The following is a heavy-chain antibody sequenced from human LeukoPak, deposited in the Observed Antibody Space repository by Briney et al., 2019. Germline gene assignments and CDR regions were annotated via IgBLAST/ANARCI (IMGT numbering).Heavy chain of an antibody. CDR2: IYYSGST. CDR1: GGSISSSSYY. J-gene: IGHJ4*02. V-gene: IGHV4-39*07. Sequence: SETLSLTCTVSGGSISSSSYYWGWIRQPPGKGLEWIGSIYYSGSTYYNPSLRSRVTISVDTSKNQFSLKLSSVTAADTAVYYCASPHITMIVDYWGQGTLVTVSS. D-gene: IGHD3-22*01. CDR3: ASPHITMIVDY.